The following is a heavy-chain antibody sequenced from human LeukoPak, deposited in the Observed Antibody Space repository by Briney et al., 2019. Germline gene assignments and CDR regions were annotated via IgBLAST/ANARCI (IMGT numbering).Heavy chain of an antibody. CDR1: GFTFSNYA. D-gene: IGHD3-10*01. CDR3: ARVRVVRGALDP. Sequence: GGSLRLSCAASGFTFSNYAVHWVRQAPGKGLEWVAVISYDGSNDYYADSVKGRFTISRDNSKNTLYLQMNSLKTEDTAVYYCARVRVVRGALDPWGQGTLVTVSS. CDR2: ISYDGSND. J-gene: IGHJ5*02. V-gene: IGHV3-30*04.